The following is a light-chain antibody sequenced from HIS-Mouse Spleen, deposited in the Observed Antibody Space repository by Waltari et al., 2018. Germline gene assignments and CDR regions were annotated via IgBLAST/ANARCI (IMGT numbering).Light chain of an antibody. CDR1: SSDVGGYNY. CDR2: DVS. CDR3: CSYAGSYTGV. V-gene: IGLV2-11*01. Sequence: QSALTQPRSVSGSPGQSVTIPCPGTSSDVGGYNYGFWYQQHPGKAPNLMIYDVSKRPSGVPDRFSGSKSGNTASLTISGLQAEDEADYYCCSYAGSYTGVFGTGTKVTVL. J-gene: IGLJ1*01.